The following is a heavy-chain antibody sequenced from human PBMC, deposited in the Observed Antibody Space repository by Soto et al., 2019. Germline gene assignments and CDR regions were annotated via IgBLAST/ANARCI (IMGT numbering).Heavy chain of an antibody. J-gene: IGHJ4*02. CDR2: ISYSGST. D-gene: IGHD1-20*01. V-gene: IGHV4-30-4*01. CDR1: GGSMTSGDYY. CDR3: ARHGGKLGITGTMGNFDY. Sequence: SETLSLTCTVSGGSMTSGDYYWSWIRQPPGKGLEWIGYISYSGSTYYNPSLKSRVTISSDTSKNHFSLTLRYVTAADTAVYYCARHGGKLGITGTMGNFDYWGQGSLVTVSS.